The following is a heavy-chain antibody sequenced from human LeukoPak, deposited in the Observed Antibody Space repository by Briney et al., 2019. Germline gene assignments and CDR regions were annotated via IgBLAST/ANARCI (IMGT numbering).Heavy chain of an antibody. CDR3: ASASSADTGRGLDY. V-gene: IGHV4-4*07. CDR1: GDSLSRFY. Sequence: SETLSLPCTVSGDSLSRFYWSWIRQPAGKGLEWIGRIYTSGSTNYNPSLKSRVTMSVDTSKNQISLRLSSVTATDTAMYYCASASSADTGRGLDYWGQGTLVSVSS. J-gene: IGHJ4*02. D-gene: IGHD3-22*01. CDR2: IYTSGST.